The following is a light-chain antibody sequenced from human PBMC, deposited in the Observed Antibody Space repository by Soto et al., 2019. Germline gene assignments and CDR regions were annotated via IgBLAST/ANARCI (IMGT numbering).Light chain of an antibody. Sequence: AILVTQSPSSLSSSVGERVTITCRATQGYRSGLGWYQQKQGKAPTLLIYAASDFQAEVPSMFSGSGSGTDFTLTISSLQAEDVATYYCLQDHDYQWTFGQGTKVEIK. CDR3: LQDHDYQWT. CDR1: QGYRSG. V-gene: IGKV1-6*01. J-gene: IGKJ2*02. CDR2: AAS.